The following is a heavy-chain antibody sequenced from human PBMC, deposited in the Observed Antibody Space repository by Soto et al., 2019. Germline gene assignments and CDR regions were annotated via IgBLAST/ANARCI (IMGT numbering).Heavy chain of an antibody. CDR2: ISNRGTP. V-gene: IGHV4-30-4*01. CDR1: GDSISSENYF. D-gene: IGHD2-8*01. J-gene: IGHJ3*02. Sequence: QVQLQESGPGLVKPSQTLSLICTVSGDSISSENYFWSWIRQPPGQGLEWVGYISNRGTPYYNPSLKSRETISLDTAKSRFSLDMFSVTAAATAVYYCAREVNVVALSDAFDIWGQGTMVTVSS. CDR3: AREVNVVALSDAFDI.